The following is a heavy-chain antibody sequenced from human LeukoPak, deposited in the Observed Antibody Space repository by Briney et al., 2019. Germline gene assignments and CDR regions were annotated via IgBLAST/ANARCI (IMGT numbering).Heavy chain of an antibody. CDR3: AKENGVSYYFDY. J-gene: IGHJ4*02. D-gene: IGHD1-1*01. CDR2: ISYDGSNK. V-gene: IGHV3-30*18. CDR1: GFTFSSYG. Sequence: QPGRSLRLSCAASGFTFSSYGMHWVRQAPGKGLEWVAVISYDGSNKYYADSVEGRFTISRDNSKNTLYLQMNSLRAEDTAVYYCAKENGVSYYFDYWGQGTLVTVSS.